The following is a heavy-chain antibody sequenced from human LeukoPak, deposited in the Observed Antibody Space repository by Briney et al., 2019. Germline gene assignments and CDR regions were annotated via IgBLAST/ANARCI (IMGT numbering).Heavy chain of an antibody. CDR3: ARGEWELGY. CDR2: INHSGST. J-gene: IGHJ4*01. V-gene: IGHV4-34*01. D-gene: IGHD1-26*01. Sequence: SETLSLTCAVYGGSFSGYSWSWIRQPPGKGLEWIGEINHSGSTNYNPSLKTRVTISVDTSKNQFSLKLSSVTAADTAVYYCARGEWELGYWGQGTMVTVSS. CDR1: GGSFSGYS.